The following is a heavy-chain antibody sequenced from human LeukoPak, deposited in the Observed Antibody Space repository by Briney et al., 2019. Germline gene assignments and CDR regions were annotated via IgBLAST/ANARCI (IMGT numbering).Heavy chain of an antibody. D-gene: IGHD6-19*01. Sequence: GGSLRLSCAASGFTFSGYWMTWVRQAPGKGLEWVANIKDDGSQKYYVDSVKGRFTVSRDNAKNSLYLQINSLRAEDTAVHYCARGSGWCDYWGQGTLVTVSS. CDR1: GFTFSGYW. J-gene: IGHJ4*02. CDR3: ARGSGWCDY. V-gene: IGHV3-7*03. CDR2: IKDDGSQK.